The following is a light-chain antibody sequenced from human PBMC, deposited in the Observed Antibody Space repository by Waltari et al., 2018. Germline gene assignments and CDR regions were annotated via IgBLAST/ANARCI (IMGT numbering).Light chain of an antibody. Sequence: QSALTQPRSVSGSPGQSVPISCTGTSRDVGGYNYVSWYPQHPGKAPKFMIYDVRERPSGVPDRFSGSKSGNTASLTISGLQAEDEADYYCCSYAGSYNLVFGGGTKLTVL. CDR2: DVR. J-gene: IGLJ2*01. CDR1: SRDVGGYNY. CDR3: CSYAGSYNLV. V-gene: IGLV2-11*01.